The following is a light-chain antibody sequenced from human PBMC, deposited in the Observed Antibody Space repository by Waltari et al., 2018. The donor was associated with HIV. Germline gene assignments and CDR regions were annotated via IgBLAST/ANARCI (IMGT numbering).Light chain of an antibody. CDR3: LLSYDGDVV. Sequence: QPVVTQEPSLLVSPGGTVFPPFPWTAGSVNLVLCPYWFQQRPGQAPKTLIFDSNNRYSWTPARFTGSFLGGKAALTLTGAQPEDDADYYCLLSYDGDVVFGGGTKLTVL. CDR2: DSN. J-gene: IGLJ2*01. V-gene: IGLV7-46*01. CDR1: AGSVNLVLC.